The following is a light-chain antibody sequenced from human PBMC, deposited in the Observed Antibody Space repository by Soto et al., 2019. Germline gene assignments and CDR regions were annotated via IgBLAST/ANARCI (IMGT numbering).Light chain of an antibody. CDR2: EVS. V-gene: IGLV2-23*02. Sequence: QSALTQPASVSGSPGQSITISCTGTRSNVGGYNFVSWYRQYTGKAPELIIYEVSQRPSTFFNRFSGSKSGNTASLTVSGLQSDDEADYYCCSYAGNNTLVFGGGTKLTVL. J-gene: IGLJ3*02. CDR3: CSYAGNNTLV. CDR1: RSNVGGYNF.